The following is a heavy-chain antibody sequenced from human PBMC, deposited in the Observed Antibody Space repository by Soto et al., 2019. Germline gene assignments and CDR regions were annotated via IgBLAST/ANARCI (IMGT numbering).Heavy chain of an antibody. CDR1: GGTFSSYT. CDR2: IIPILGIA. J-gene: IGHJ5*02. CDR3: APERDYSNYSRNWFDP. V-gene: IGHV1-69*02. Sequence: ASVKVSCKASGGTFSSYTISWVRQAPGQGLEWMGRIIPILGIANYAQKFQGRVTITADKSTSTAYMELSSLRSEDTAVYYCAPERDYSNYSRNWFDPWGQGTLVTVSS. D-gene: IGHD4-4*01.